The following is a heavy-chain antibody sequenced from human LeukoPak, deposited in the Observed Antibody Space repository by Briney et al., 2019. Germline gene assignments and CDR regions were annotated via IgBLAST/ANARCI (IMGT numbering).Heavy chain of an antibody. J-gene: IGHJ6*02. CDR2: IHPSCGST. Sequence: ASVKVSCKASGYTFTSYYMHWVRQATGRGLEGMGIIHPSCGSTSYAQKFQGRVTMPRDTSTSTVYMALSSLRAEDTAVYYCARGPGYCSSTSCSGGMDVWGQGTTVTVSS. V-gene: IGHV1-46*01. D-gene: IGHD2-2*01. CDR3: ARGPGYCSSTSCSGGMDV. CDR1: GYTFTSYY.